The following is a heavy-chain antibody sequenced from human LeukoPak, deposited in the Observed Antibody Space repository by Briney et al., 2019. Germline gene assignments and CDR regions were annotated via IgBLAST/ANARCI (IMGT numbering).Heavy chain of an antibody. J-gene: IGHJ3*02. CDR3: ARVVAGDYEGDAFDI. V-gene: IGHV1-8*03. CDR1: GGTFSSYD. D-gene: IGHD4-17*01. Sequence: ASVKVSCKASGGTFSSYDINWVRQATGQGLEWMGWMNPNSGNTGYAQKFQGRVTITRNTSISTAYMELSSLRSEDTAVYYCARVVAGDYEGDAFDIWGQGTMVTVSS. CDR2: MNPNSGNT.